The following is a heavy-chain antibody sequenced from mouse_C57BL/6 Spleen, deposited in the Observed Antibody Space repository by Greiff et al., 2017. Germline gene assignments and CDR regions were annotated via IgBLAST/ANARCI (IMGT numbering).Heavy chain of an antibody. V-gene: IGHV1-5*01. D-gene: IGHD2-1*01. CDR2: IYPGNSDT. J-gene: IGHJ2*01. CDR1: GYTFTSYW. CDR3: TRREIYYGNYFDY. Sequence: EVQLQQSGTVLARPGASVKMSCKTSGYTFTSYWMHWVKQRPGQGLEWIGAIYPGNSDTSYNQKFKGKAKLTAVTSASTAYMELSSLTNEDSAVYYCTRREIYYGNYFDYWGQGTTLTVSS.